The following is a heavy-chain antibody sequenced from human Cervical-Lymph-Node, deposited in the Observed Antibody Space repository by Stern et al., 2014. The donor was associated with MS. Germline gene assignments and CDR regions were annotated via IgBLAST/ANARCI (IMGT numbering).Heavy chain of an antibody. D-gene: IGHD6-13*01. V-gene: IGHV4-59*01. J-gene: IGHJ5*02. Sequence: QLQLQESGPGLVKSSETLSLTCTVSGGSINDYYWNWMRQTPGRGLEWIGHVHDSGATKYSPSLESRVTISLDTSKKEISLKLRSVTAADTAVYYCARAIWAADRFDPWGPGTLVTVSS. CDR2: VHDSGAT. CDR1: GGSINDYY. CDR3: ARAIWAADRFDP.